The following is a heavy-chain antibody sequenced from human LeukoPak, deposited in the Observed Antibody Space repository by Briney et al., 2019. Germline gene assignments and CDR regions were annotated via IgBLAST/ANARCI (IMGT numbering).Heavy chain of an antibody. D-gene: IGHD3-10*01. CDR1: GFTVSSNY. V-gene: IGHV3-66*01. J-gene: IGHJ6*03. Sequence: GGSLRLSCAASGFTVSSNYMNWVPQAPGKGLEWGSIIYSGGSTYYADSVKGRFTISRDNSKNTLYLEMNSLGAEDTAVYYCAREGVAFGDGYMDVWGKGTTVTISS. CDR2: IYSGGST. CDR3: AREGVAFGDGYMDV.